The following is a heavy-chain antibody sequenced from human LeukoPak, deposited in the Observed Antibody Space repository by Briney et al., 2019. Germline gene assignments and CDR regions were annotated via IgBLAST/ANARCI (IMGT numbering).Heavy chain of an antibody. CDR3: ARDHSGSSSRYFDY. CDR1: GCTFSSYS. D-gene: IGHD6-13*01. CDR2: IWYDGSNK. Sequence: GGSLRLSCAASGCTFSSYSMTWVRQAPGKGLEWVAVIWYDGSNKYYADSVKGRFTISRDNSKNTLYLQMNSLRAEDTAVYYCARDHSGSSSRYFDYWGQGTLVTVSS. V-gene: IGHV3-33*08. J-gene: IGHJ4*02.